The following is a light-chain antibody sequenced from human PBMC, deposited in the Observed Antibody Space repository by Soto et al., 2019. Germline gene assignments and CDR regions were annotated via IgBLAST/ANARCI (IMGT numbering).Light chain of an antibody. CDR2: GAS. CDR1: QSVSSN. V-gene: IGKV3-15*01. J-gene: IGKJ1*01. CDR3: QQYNNWPPWT. Sequence: EILMTQSPATLSVSPGERATLSCRASQSVSSNLAWYQQKPGQAPRLLIYGASTRATGIPARFSGSGSGTEFTLTISSLQSEDFAVYYCQQYNNWPPWTVGQGTKVDSK.